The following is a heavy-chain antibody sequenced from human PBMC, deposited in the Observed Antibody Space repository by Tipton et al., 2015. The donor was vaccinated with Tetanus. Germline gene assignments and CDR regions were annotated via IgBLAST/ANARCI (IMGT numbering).Heavy chain of an antibody. V-gene: IGHV3-7*01. CDR2: INPGGSEG. D-gene: IGHD1-26*01. J-gene: IGHJ4*02. Sequence: SLRLSCAASGFTLSRYTLNWVRQAPGKGLEWVANINPGGSEGYYVDSVKGRFTISRDNTKNSLFLQMNSLRVEDTAIYYCAKTGRDYDYWGQGTLVTVSS. CDR1: GFTLSRYT. CDR3: AKTGRDYDY.